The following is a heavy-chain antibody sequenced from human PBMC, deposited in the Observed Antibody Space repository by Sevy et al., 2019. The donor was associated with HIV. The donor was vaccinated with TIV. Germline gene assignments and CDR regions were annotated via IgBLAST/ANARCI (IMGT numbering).Heavy chain of an antibody. J-gene: IGHJ4*02. CDR3: ARETGTTWEYFDY. CDR2: INPNSGGT. Sequence: GESLKISCKASGYTFTGYYMHWVRQAPGQGLEWMGWINPNSGGTNYAQKFQGSVTMTRDTSISTAYMELSRLRSDDTAVYYCARETGTTWEYFDYWGQGTLVTVSS. V-gene: IGHV1-2*02. CDR1: GYTFTGYY. D-gene: IGHD1-7*01.